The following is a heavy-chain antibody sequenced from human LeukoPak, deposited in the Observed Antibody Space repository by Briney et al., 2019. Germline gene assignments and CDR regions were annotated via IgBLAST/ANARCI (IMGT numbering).Heavy chain of an antibody. CDR2: IYYSGST. J-gene: IGHJ4*02. CDR1: GGSISSYY. CDR3: ARTTGYSSGWYLDYFDY. V-gene: IGHV4-59*12. Sequence: PSETLSLTCTVSGGSISSYYWSWIRQPPGKGLEWIGYIYYSGSTNYNPSLKSRVTISVDTSKNQFSLKLSSVTAADTAVYYCARTTGYSSGWYLDYFDYWGQGTLVTVSS. D-gene: IGHD6-19*01.